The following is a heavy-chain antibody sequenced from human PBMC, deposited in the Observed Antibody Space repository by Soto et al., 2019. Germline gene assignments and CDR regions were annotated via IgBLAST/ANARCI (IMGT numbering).Heavy chain of an antibody. V-gene: IGHV4-39*01. Sequence: SETLSLTCTVSGGSISSSSYYWGWIRQPPGKGLERIGSIYYSGSTYYNPSLKSRVTISVDTSKNQFSLKLSSVTAADTAVYYCARHGPYYYDSSGYYLFDYWGQGTLVTVSS. CDR2: IYYSGST. CDR1: GGSISSSSYY. D-gene: IGHD3-22*01. J-gene: IGHJ4*02. CDR3: ARHGPYYYDSSGYYLFDY.